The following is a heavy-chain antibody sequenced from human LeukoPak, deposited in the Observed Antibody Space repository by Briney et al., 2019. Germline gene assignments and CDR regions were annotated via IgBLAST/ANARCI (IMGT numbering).Heavy chain of an antibody. CDR2: ISYDGSNK. CDR3: AKDLGVVVVAAIPHYYYGMDV. J-gene: IGHJ6*02. V-gene: IGHV3-30*18. D-gene: IGHD2-15*01. Sequence: GGSLRLSCAASGFTFSSYGMHWVRQAPGKGLEWVAVISYDGSNKYYADSVKGRFTISRDNSKNTLYLQMNSLRAEDTAVYYCAKDLGVVVVAAIPHYYYGMDVWGQGTTVTVSS. CDR1: GFTFSSYG.